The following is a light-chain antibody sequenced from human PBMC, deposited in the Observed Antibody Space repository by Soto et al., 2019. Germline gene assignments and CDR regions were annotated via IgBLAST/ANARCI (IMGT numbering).Light chain of an antibody. J-gene: IGKJ1*01. CDR2: GAS. CDR3: QQSGSLPRT. CDR1: QSVSNNY. Sequence: EIVLTQSPGTLSLSPGERATLSCRASQSVSNNYLAWYQQRPGQAPRLLIYGASGRATGIPDRFDGSGSGTDFTLTIGRLEPEDFAVYYCQQSGSLPRTCGQGTKVDIK. V-gene: IGKV3-20*01.